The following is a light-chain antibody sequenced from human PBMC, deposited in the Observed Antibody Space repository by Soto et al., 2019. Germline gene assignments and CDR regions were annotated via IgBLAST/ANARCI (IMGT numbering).Light chain of an antibody. V-gene: IGKV3-20*01. Sequence: EIVLTQSPGTLSLSPGERATLSCRASQSVSSSSAWYQQKPGQPPRLLIYGASSRAAGIPDRFSGSGSGTDFTLTISRLEPEDFAVYYCQQYGTSPFTFGPGTKVAIK. CDR1: QSVSSSS. CDR2: GAS. CDR3: QQYGTSPFT. J-gene: IGKJ3*01.